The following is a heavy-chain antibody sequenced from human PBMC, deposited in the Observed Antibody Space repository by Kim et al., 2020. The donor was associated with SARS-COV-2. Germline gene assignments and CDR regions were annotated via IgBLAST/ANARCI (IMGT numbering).Heavy chain of an antibody. CDR1: GGSISSSSYY. CDR3: ARDMRRGYSAPDPIY. J-gene: IGHJ4*01. CDR2: IYYSGST. Sequence: SETLSLTCTVSGGSISSSSYYWGWIRQPPGKGLEWIGSIYYSGSTYYNPSLKSRVTISVDTSKNQFSLKLSSVTAADTAVYYCARDMRRGYSAPDPIYWG. D-gene: IGHD5-18*01. V-gene: IGHV4-39*02.